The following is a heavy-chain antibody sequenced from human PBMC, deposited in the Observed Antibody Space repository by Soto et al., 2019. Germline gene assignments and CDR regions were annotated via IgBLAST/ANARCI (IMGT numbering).Heavy chain of an antibody. D-gene: IGHD3-3*01. V-gene: IGHV1-2*02. Sequence: VASVNVSCQASGYTFTGYYMHWVRQDGGKGLEWMGCNNTNSGGTNYAKKCHGRSTKNSDTSISTAYMELSRLRSDETDVYYCAREIRSGKAFDIWGQGTMVTVSS. CDR2: NNTNSGGT. CDR3: AREIRSGKAFDI. J-gene: IGHJ3*02. CDR1: GYTFTGYY.